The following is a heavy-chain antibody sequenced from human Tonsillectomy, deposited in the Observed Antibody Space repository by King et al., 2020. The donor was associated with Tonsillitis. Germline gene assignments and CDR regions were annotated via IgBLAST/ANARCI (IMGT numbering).Heavy chain of an antibody. V-gene: IGHV1-69*01. CDR1: GGTFSSYA. Sequence: QLVQSGAEVKKPGSSVKVSCNASGGTFSSYAISWVRQAPGQGLEWMGGIIPIFGTANYAQKFLVRVTITADESTSTAYMGLRSLGSEDTRGYYCARGHEQWLGQRSDAFDIWGQGTMVTVSS. D-gene: IGHD6-19*01. J-gene: IGHJ3*02. CDR2: IIPIFGTA. CDR3: ARGHEQWLGQRSDAFDI.